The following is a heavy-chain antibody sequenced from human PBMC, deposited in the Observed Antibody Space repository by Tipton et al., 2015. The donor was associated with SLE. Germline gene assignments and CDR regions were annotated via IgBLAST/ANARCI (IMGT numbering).Heavy chain of an antibody. CDR2: IRSKAYGGAT. V-gene: IGHV3-49*04. CDR1: GFTFGDYA. J-gene: IGHJ4*02. Sequence: SLRLSCTASGFTFGDYAMSWVRQAPGKGLEWVSFIRSKAYGGATEYAASVNGRFTIPRDDSTSIAYLRMNSLKTEDTAVYYCSRERDRGYDLESSDYWGQGTLVTVSS. CDR3: SRERDRGYDLESSDY. D-gene: IGHD5-12*01.